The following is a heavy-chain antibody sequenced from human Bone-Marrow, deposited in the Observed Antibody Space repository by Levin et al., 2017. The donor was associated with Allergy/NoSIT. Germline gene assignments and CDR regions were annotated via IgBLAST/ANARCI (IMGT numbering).Heavy chain of an antibody. CDR3: ARAPKWGSGWPYFDY. V-gene: IGHV3-7*03. D-gene: IGHD6-19*01. CDR2: ITQDGSEK. Sequence: PGGSLRLSCAASGFTFSTYWMSWVRQAPGKGLEWVANITQDGSEKYYVDSVKGRFTLSRDNAKNSLSLQMNSLRAEDTAVYYCARAPKWGSGWPYFDYWGQGTLVTVSS. CDR1: GFTFSTYW. J-gene: IGHJ4*02.